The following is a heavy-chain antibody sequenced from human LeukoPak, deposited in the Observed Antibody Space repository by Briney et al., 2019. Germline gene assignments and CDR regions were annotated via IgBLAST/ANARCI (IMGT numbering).Heavy chain of an antibody. CDR1: GFTFSSYA. Sequence: GGSLRLSCAASGFTFSSYAMSWVRQAPGKGLEWVSTIAGTTYYADSVKGRFTISRDNSKNTVYLHMNTLSTEDTAVYYCVRGGDYGDTNWFDPWGQGTLVTVSS. CDR2: IAGTT. J-gene: IGHJ5*02. D-gene: IGHD4-17*01. V-gene: IGHV3-23*01. CDR3: VRGGDYGDTNWFDP.